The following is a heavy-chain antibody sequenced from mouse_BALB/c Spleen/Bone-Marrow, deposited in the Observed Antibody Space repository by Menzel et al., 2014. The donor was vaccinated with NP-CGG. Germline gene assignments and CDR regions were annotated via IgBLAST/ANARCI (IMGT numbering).Heavy chain of an antibody. CDR3: ARTDGYYAMDY. J-gene: IGHJ4*01. V-gene: IGHV3-1*02. CDR1: GYSITSGYS. CDR2: IHYSGYT. D-gene: IGHD2-3*01. Sequence: DVQLQESGPDLVKPSQSLSLPCTVTGYSITSGYSWHWIRQFPGNILEWMGYIHYSGYTNYNPSLKSRISITRDTSKNQFFLQLNSVTTEDTATYYCARTDGYYAMDYWGQGTSVTVSS.